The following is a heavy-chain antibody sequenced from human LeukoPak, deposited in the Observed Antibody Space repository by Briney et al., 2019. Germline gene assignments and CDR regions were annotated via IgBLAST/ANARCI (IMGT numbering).Heavy chain of an antibody. CDR1: GYTLTELS. Sequence: RASVKVSCKVSGYTLTELSMHWVRQAPGKGLEWMGGFDPEDGETIYAQKLQGRVTMTTDTSTSTAYMELRSLRSDDTAVYYCARQLRWDQYYFDYWGQGTLVTVSS. D-gene: IGHD4-23*01. CDR2: FDPEDGET. CDR3: ARQLRWDQYYFDY. V-gene: IGHV1-24*01. J-gene: IGHJ4*02.